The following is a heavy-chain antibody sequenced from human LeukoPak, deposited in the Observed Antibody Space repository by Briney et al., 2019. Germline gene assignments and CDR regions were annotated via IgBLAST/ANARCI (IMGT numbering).Heavy chain of an antibody. V-gene: IGHV3-48*04. CDR2: INTGGGTI. CDR1: GFTFSSYS. D-gene: IGHD4-11*01. Sequence: GGSLRLSCAASGFTFSSYSMNWVRQAPGKGLEWVSYINTGGGTIYADSVKGRFTISRDNARNSLYLQMNSLRVEDTALYYCARDQYHYYGLDVWGQGTTVTVSS. CDR3: ARDQYHYYGLDV. J-gene: IGHJ6*02.